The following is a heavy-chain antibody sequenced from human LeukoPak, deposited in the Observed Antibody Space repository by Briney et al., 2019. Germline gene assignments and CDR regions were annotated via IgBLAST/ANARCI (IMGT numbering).Heavy chain of an antibody. V-gene: IGHV3-23*01. J-gene: IGHJ4*02. CDR3: AKDDAWLRFGE. CDR1: GFTFSSYS. CDR2: ISPSGDIT. Sequence: GSLRLSCAASGFTFSSYSMNWVRQAPGKGLEWVSGISPSGDITYYADSVKGRFTISRDNSKNTVYLQVISLTAEDTAVYYCAKDDAWLRFGEWSQGTLVTVSS. D-gene: IGHD3-10*01.